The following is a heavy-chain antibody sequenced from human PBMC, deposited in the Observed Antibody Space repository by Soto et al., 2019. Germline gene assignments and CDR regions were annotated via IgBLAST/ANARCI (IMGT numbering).Heavy chain of an antibody. Sequence: EVQLVESGGGLVQPGGSLRLSCAASGFTFSDYWMSWVRPAPGKGLECVANIKRDGSEKYYVDPVEGRFTISRDNATNSLYLQMNSLRAEDTAVYYCATSMGRGGNDYWGQGTLVTVSS. D-gene: IGHD3-10*01. CDR1: GFTFSDYW. CDR3: ATSMGRGGNDY. CDR2: IKRDGSEK. J-gene: IGHJ4*02. V-gene: IGHV3-7*05.